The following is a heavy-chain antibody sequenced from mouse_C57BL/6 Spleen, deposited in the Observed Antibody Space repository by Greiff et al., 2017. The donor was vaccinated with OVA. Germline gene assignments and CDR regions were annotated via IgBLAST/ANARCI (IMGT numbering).Heavy chain of an antibody. Sequence: EVQRVESGGGLVQPKGSLKLSCAASGFTFNTYAMHWVRQAPGKGLEWVACIRSKSSNYATYYADSVKDRFTISRDDSQSMLYLQMNNLKTEDTAMYYCVRVDGYNAWFAYWGQGTLVTVSA. V-gene: IGHV10-3*01. CDR2: IRSKSSNYAT. CDR1: GFTFNTYA. J-gene: IGHJ3*01. CDR3: VRVDGYNAWFAY. D-gene: IGHD2-3*01.